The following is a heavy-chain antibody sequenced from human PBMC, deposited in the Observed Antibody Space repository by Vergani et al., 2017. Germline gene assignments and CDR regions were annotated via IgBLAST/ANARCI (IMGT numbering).Heavy chain of an antibody. CDR3: TREYSGSSGRGRDI. J-gene: IGHJ3*02. CDR2: VISSSRRQ. D-gene: IGHD6-6*01. V-gene: IGHV3-48*01. Sequence: EVQLVESGGGLVQPGGSLRLSCAASGFNFSSYTMNWVRQAPGKGLEWISYVISSSRRQSYADSVKGRFTVSRDTAKNSLYLQMNSLRAEDTAVYYCTREYSGSSGRGRDIWGQGTMVAVSS. CDR1: GFNFSSYT.